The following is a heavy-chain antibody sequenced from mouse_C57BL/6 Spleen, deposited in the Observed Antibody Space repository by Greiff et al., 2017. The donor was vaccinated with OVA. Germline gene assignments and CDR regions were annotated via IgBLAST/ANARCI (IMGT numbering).Heavy chain of an antibody. J-gene: IGHJ1*03. CDR2: ISYDGSN. V-gene: IGHV3-6*01. CDR3: ARIYYDYDDWYFDV. Sequence: DVKLQESGPGLVKPSQSLSLTCSVTGYSITSGYYWNWIRQFPGNKLEWMGYISYDGSNNYNPSLKNRISITRDTSKNQFFLKLNSVTTEDTATYYCARIYYDYDDWYFDVWGTGTTVTVSS. D-gene: IGHD2-4*01. CDR1: GYSITSGYY.